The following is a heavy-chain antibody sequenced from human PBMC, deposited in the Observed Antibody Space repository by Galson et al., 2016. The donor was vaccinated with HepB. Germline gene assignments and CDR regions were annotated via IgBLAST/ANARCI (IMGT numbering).Heavy chain of an antibody. D-gene: IGHD3-9*01. Sequence: SVKVSCKASGFTFSNFPIHWVRQAPGQRPEWMGRINPGNDNTKFSQTLQGRVTLTVDTSATTAYMALTNLTSEDTALYYCATTLNPLQQFLTFWGQGTLLTVSS. CDR1: GFTFSNFP. CDR3: ATTLNPLQQFLTF. J-gene: IGHJ4*02. CDR2: INPGNDNT. V-gene: IGHV1-3*01.